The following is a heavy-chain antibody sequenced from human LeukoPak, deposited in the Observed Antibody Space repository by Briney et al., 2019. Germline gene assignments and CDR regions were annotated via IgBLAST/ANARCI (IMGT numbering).Heavy chain of an antibody. D-gene: IGHD6-13*01. Sequence: ASVKVSCKAAGYTFTGYYMHWLRQAPGQGLEWRGWINPNSGGTNYAQKFQGRVTMTRDTSISTAYMELSRLRSDDTAVYYCARDLATIAAANDAFDIWGQGTIVTVSS. V-gene: IGHV1-2*02. CDR1: GYTFTGYY. J-gene: IGHJ3*02. CDR2: INPNSGGT. CDR3: ARDLATIAAANDAFDI.